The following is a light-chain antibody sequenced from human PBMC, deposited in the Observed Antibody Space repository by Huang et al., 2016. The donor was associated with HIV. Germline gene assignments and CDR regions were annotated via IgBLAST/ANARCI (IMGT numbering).Light chain of an antibody. J-gene: IGKJ1*01. CDR3: QNYNSAPWT. Sequence: DIQMTQSPSSLSASVGDRVTITCRASQGIVHFLAWYQQKPGRAPQLRNSAASTLQAGVPSRVSGRGAGTDFTLTINSLQPEDVATYYCQNYNSAPWTFGQGTKVEIK. CDR2: AAS. V-gene: IGKV1-27*01. CDR1: QGIVHF.